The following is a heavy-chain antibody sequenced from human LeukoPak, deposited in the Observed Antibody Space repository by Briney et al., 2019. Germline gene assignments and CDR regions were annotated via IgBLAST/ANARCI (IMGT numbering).Heavy chain of an antibody. CDR2: IKQDGSEK. D-gene: IGHD5-12*01. CDR3: ARIVATCIDY. CDR1: GFTFGDYA. V-gene: IGHV3-7*01. J-gene: IGHJ4*02. Sequence: GGSLRLSCTASGFTFGDYAMSWVRQAPGKGLEWVANIKQDGSEKYYVDSVKGRFTISRDNAKNSLYLQMNSLRAEDTAVYYCARIVATCIDYWGQGTLVTVSS.